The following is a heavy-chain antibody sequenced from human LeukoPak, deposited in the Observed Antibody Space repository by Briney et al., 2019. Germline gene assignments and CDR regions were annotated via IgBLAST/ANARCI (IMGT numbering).Heavy chain of an antibody. CDR2: IYPGDSDT. V-gene: IGHV5-51*01. D-gene: IGHD6-13*01. Sequence: GESLKISCQGSGYSFTSYWIGWVRQMPGKGLEWMGIIYPGDSDTRYSPSFQGQVTISADKSISTAYLQWSSLKASDTAMYYRARRNAARTGLPHYSSSWYFDYWGQGTLVTVSS. J-gene: IGHJ4*02. CDR1: GYSFTSYW. CDR3: ARRNAARTGLPHYSSSWYFDY.